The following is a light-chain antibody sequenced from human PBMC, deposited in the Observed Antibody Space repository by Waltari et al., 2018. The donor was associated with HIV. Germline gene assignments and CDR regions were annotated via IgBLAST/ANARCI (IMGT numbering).Light chain of an antibody. CDR1: SSNIGNNF. V-gene: IGLV1-47*01. Sequence: QSVLTQPPSASGPPGQRVAIPCSGSSSNIGNNFVYWYQHLPGTTPKLLIYRNNQRPSGVPDRFAGSKSGTSASLAISGLRSEDEADYYCTSWDDSLSGWMFGGGTTLTVL. CDR3: TSWDDSLSGWM. J-gene: IGLJ3*02. CDR2: RNN.